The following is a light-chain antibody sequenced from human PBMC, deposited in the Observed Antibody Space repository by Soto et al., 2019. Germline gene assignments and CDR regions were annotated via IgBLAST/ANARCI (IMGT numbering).Light chain of an antibody. CDR1: QNINSN. J-gene: IGKJ5*01. CDR2: RAS. V-gene: IGKV3-15*01. CDR3: QQYHDWPPYT. Sequence: IVLTQSPATLSVSPGESATPSCRASQNINSNLAWYQQKPGQAPRLLIYRASTMATGIPARFSGSGSGTEFTLTISSLQSEDFAVYYCQQYHDWPPYTFGQGTRLEIK.